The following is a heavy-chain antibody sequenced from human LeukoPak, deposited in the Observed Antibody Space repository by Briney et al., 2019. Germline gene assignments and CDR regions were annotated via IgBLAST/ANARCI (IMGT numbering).Heavy chain of an antibody. CDR2: IYTSGST. CDR1: GGSISSYY. D-gene: IGHD2-21*02. J-gene: IGHJ4*02. Sequence: SETLSLTCTVSGGSISSYYWSWIRQPAGKGLEWIGRIYTSGSTNYNPSLKSRVTMSVDTSKNQFSLKLSSVTAADTAVYYCARRPYCGGDCHSFDYWGQGTLVTVSS. CDR3: ARRPYCGGDCHSFDY. V-gene: IGHV4-4*07.